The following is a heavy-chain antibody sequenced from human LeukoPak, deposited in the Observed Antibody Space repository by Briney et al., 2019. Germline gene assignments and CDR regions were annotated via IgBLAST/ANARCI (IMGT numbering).Heavy chain of an antibody. CDR2: IIPIFGTA. Sequence: ASVKVSCKASGGTFSSYAISWVRQAPGQGLEWMGGIIPIFGTANYAQKFQGRVTITADESTSTAYMELSSLRSEDTAVYYRASGSYLGIYPIDYWGQGTLVTVSS. CDR1: GGTFSSYA. J-gene: IGHJ4*02. CDR3: ASGSYLGIYPIDY. D-gene: IGHD1-26*01. V-gene: IGHV1-69*13.